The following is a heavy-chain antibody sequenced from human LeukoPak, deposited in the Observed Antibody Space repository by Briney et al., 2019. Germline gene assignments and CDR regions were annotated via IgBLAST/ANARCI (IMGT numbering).Heavy chain of an antibody. D-gene: IGHD6-19*01. J-gene: IGHJ4*02. V-gene: IGHV4-4*07. CDR3: ARDGYSSAWADLEYFDY. Sequence: ASETLSHTCTVSGGSINNYYWSWIRLPAGKGLEWIGRIYTTGSSNYNPSLKGRVTISVDKSKNQFSLNLSSVTAAGTAIYYCARDGYSSAWADLEYFDYWGQGIPVTVSS. CDR1: GGSINNYY. CDR2: IYTTGSS.